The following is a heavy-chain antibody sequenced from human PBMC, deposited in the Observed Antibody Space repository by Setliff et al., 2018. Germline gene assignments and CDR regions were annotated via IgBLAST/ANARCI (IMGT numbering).Heavy chain of an antibody. V-gene: IGHV3-7*01. J-gene: IGHJ4*02. Sequence: PGESLKISCAASGFSFSSYAMSWVRQAPGKGLEWVANIKQDGSEKYYVDSVKGRFTISRDNAKNSLYLQMNSLRAEDTAVYFCAKGGAYLEPYLDSWGQGTLVTVSS. CDR2: IKQDGSEK. CDR3: AKGGAYLEPYLDS. D-gene: IGHD3-3*02. CDR1: GFSFSSYA.